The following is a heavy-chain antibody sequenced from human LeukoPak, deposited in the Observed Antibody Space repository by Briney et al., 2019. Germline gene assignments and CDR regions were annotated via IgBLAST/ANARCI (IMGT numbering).Heavy chain of an antibody. J-gene: IGHJ5*02. V-gene: IGHV4-61*02. CDR1: GGSISSGSYY. CDR3: ARVVPAAMGWFDP. CDR2: IYTSGST. Sequence: PSQTLSLTCTVSGGSISSGSYYWSWIRQPAGKGLEWIGRIYTSGSTNYNPSLKSRVTISVDTSKNQFSLKLSSVTAADTAVYYCARVVPAAMGWFDPWGQGTLVTVSS. D-gene: IGHD2-2*01.